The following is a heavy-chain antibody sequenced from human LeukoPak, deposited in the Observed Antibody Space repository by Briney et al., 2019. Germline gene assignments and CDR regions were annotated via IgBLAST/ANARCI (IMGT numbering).Heavy chain of an antibody. J-gene: IGHJ1*01. D-gene: IGHD6-13*01. CDR1: GFTFSSYW. CDR2: IKQDGSEK. CDR3: ARETEGDLSDSTWVNRYLQH. Sequence: GGSLRLSCAASGFTFSSYWMTWIRQAPGKGLEWVANIKQDGSEKYYVDSVKGRFTISRDNAKNSLYLQMNSLRAEDTAVYYCARETEGDLSDSTWVNRYLQHWGQGTLVTVSS. V-gene: IGHV3-7*01.